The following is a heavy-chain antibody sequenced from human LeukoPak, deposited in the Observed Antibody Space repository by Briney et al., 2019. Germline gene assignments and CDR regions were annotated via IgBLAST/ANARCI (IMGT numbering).Heavy chain of an antibody. V-gene: IGHV4-59*08. CDR3: ARLGYSYGLHFDY. CDR1: GGSISSYY. J-gene: IGHJ4*02. CDR2: IYYSGST. Sequence: ASETLSLTCTVSGGSISSYYWSWIRQPPGKGLEWIGYIYYSGSTNYNPSLKSRVTISVDTSKNQFSLKLSSVTAADTAVYYCARLGYSYGLHFDYWGQGTLVTVSS. D-gene: IGHD5-18*01.